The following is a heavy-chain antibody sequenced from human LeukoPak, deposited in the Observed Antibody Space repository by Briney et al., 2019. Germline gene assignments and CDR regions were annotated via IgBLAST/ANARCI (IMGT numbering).Heavy chain of an antibody. V-gene: IGHV3-53*01. D-gene: IGHD5-18*01. CDR1: GFTVSSNY. J-gene: IGHJ4*02. CDR3: ARAHQYSYGLL. Sequence: GGSWRLSCAASGFTVSSNYMSWVRQAPGKGLEWVSVIYSGGSTYYADSVKGRFTISRDNSKNTLYLQMNSLRAEDTAVYYCARAHQYSYGLLWGQGTLVTVSS. CDR2: IYSGGST.